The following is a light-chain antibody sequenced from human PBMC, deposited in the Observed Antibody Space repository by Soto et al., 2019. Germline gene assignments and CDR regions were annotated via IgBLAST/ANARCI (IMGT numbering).Light chain of an antibody. CDR1: SSDVGSYNL. CDR3: CSYAGSSTYVV. J-gene: IGLJ2*01. Sequence: QSALTQPASVSGSPGQSSTISCTGTSSDVGSYNLVSWYQQHPGKAPKLMIYEGSKRPSGVSNRFSGSKSGNTASLTISGHQAEDEADYYCCSYAGSSTYVVFGGGTKLTVL. V-gene: IGLV2-23*01. CDR2: EGS.